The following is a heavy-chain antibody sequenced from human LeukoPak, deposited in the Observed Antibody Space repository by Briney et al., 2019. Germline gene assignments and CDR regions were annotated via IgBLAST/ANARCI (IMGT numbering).Heavy chain of an antibody. Sequence: ASVKVSCKASGYTFTSYGISWVRQAPGQGLEWMGWISAYNGNTNYAQKLQGRVTMTTDTSTSTAYMELRSLRSDDTAVYYCARGRGYDSNFVYYYYMDVWGKGTTVTVSS. CDR1: GYTFTSYG. V-gene: IGHV1-18*01. D-gene: IGHD5-12*01. CDR3: ARGRGYDSNFVYYYYMDV. CDR2: ISAYNGNT. J-gene: IGHJ6*03.